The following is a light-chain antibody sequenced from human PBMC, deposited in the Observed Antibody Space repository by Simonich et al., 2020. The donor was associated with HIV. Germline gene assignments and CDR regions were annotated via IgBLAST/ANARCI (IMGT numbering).Light chain of an antibody. V-gene: IGKV1-5*03. Sequence: DIQMTQSPSTLSASVGDRVTITCRASQSFSSCLAWYQQKPGKAPKLLIYKASNLETGVPSRFSGSGSGTEFTLTISSLQPDDFATYYCQQYNSYSVTFGGGTKVEIK. CDR3: QQYNSYSVT. CDR1: QSFSSC. J-gene: IGKJ4*01. CDR2: KAS.